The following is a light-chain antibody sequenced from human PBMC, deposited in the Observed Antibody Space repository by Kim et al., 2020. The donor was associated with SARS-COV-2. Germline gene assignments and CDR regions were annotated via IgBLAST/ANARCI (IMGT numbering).Light chain of an antibody. V-gene: IGKV3-15*01. CDR2: GAS. CDR1: QSVYNY. J-gene: IGKJ1*01. CDR3: QQYNKWPRT. Sequence: EAVMTQSPATLSLSPGESATLSCRASQSVYNYLAWYQQRPGQAPSLLIFGASTRAPGIPARFSGSGSGTEFTLTISSLQSEDFAVYYCQQYNKWPRTFGQGTKVDIK.